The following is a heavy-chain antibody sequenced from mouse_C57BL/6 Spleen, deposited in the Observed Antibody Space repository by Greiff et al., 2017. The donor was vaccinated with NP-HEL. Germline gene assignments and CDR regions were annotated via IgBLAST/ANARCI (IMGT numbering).Heavy chain of an antibody. D-gene: IGHD2-4*01. V-gene: IGHV3-6*01. Sequence: DVQLQESGPGLVKPSQSLSLTCSVTGYSITSGYYWNWIRQFPGNKLEWMGYISYDGSNNYNPSLKNRISITRDTSKNQFFLKLNSVTTEDTATYYCARWDGDYDKGFDYWGQGTTLTVSS. CDR1: GYSITSGYY. CDR2: ISYDGSN. CDR3: ARWDGDYDKGFDY. J-gene: IGHJ2*01.